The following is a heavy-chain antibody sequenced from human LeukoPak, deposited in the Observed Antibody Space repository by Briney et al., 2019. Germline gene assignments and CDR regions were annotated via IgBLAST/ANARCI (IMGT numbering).Heavy chain of an antibody. Sequence: SETLSLTCTVSGGSISSSSYYWGWIRQPPGKGLEWIGSIDYSGSTYYNPSLKSRVTISVDTSKNQFSLKLSSVTAADTAVYYCARHSASRYYYYGMDVWGQGTTVTVSS. CDR3: ARHSASRYYYYGMDV. J-gene: IGHJ6*02. V-gene: IGHV4-39*01. CDR1: GGSISSSSYY. D-gene: IGHD6-6*01. CDR2: IDYSGST.